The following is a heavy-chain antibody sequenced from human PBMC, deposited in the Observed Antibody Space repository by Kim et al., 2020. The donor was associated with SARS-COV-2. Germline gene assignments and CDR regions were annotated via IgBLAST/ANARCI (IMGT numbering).Heavy chain of an antibody. J-gene: IGHJ6*02. D-gene: IGHD3-22*01. Sequence: GGSLRLSCAASGFTFSDYYMSWIRQAPGKGLEWVSYISSSGSTIYYADSVKGRFTISRDNAKNSLYLQMNSLRAEDTAVYYCARARYDSSGYSSHYGMDVWGQGTTVTVSS. CDR1: GFTFSDYY. CDR2: ISSSGSTI. CDR3: ARARYDSSGYSSHYGMDV. V-gene: IGHV3-11*01.